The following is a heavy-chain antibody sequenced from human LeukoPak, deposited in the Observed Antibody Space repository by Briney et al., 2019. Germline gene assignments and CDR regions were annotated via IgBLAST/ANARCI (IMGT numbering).Heavy chain of an antibody. CDR2: INHSGST. CDR3: ARDAYYYGSGSYYNGTLTGYYSMDV. V-gene: IGHV4-34*01. D-gene: IGHD3-10*01. Sequence: SETLSLTCAVYGGSFSGYYWSWIRQPPGKGLEWIGEINHSGSTNYNPSLKSRVTISVDTSKNQFSLKLSSVTAADTAVYYCARDAYYYGSGSYYNGTLTGYYSMDVWGKGTTVTVSS. J-gene: IGHJ6*04. CDR1: GGSFSGYY.